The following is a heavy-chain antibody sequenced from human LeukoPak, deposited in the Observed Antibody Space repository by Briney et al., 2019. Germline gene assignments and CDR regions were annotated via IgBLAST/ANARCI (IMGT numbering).Heavy chain of an antibody. CDR3: AKNTWKSSDSGRGRMDV. CDR1: GFIFSHYS. J-gene: IGHJ6*02. Sequence: PGGSLRLSCAASGFIFSHYSMTWARQASGKGPEWISYIGVGGRPTNYADSVKARFTISRDDAQNSLYLQMNSLRAEDTAVYYCAKNTWKSSDSGRGRMDVWGQGTTVTVSS. D-gene: IGHD3-10*01. V-gene: IGHV3-48*01. CDR2: IGVGGRPT.